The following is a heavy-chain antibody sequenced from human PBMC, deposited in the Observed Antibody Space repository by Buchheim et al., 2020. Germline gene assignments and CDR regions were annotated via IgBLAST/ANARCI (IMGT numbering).Heavy chain of an antibody. CDR2: IWYDGSNK. CDR1: GFTFSSYG. Sequence: QVQLVESGGGVVQPGRSLRLSCAASGFTFSSYGMHWVRQAPGQGLEWVAVIWYDGSNKYYADSVKGRFTISRDNSKNTLYLQMNSLRAEDTAVYYCARGCSSTSCKPFDPWGQGTL. D-gene: IGHD2-2*01. J-gene: IGHJ5*02. CDR3: ARGCSSTSCKPFDP. V-gene: IGHV3-33*01.